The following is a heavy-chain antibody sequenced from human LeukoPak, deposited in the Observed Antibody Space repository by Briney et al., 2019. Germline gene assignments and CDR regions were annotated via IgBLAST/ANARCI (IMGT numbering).Heavy chain of an antibody. V-gene: IGHV1-2*05. CDR2: INSYSGGA. D-gene: IGHD2-15*01. CDR3: ARDVGRNSVGARYFDD. CDR1: GYTFTGHY. J-gene: IGHJ4*02. Sequence: GASVKVSCKASGYTFTGHYIHWVRQAPGQGLEWMGRINSYSGGANYAPKFQGRVTMTTDTSTKTASMYLNRRTADDTVVYYCARDVGRNSVGARYFDDWGKGTLVTVS.